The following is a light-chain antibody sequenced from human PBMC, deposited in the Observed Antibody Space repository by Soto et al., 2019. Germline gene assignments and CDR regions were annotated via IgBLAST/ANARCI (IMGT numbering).Light chain of an antibody. V-gene: IGKV3-20*01. CDR1: QNVLSN. Sequence: EIVMTQSPATLSVSPCERATLSCRASQNVLSNLAWYQQKPGQAPRLLIYGASNRATGIPDRFSGSGSGTDFTLTISRLEPEDFAVYYCQQYGSSPLTFGQGTKVDNK. J-gene: IGKJ1*01. CDR3: QQYGSSPLT. CDR2: GAS.